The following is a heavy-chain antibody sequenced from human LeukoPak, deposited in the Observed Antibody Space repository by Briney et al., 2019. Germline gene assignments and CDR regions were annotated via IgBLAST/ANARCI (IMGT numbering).Heavy chain of an antibody. CDR2: INPSDGST. V-gene: IGHV1-46*01. J-gene: IGHJ4*02. D-gene: IGHD6-6*01. CDR1: GYTFTSYG. Sequence: ASVKVSCKASGYTFTSYGISWVRQAPGQGLEWMGIINPSDGSTSYAQKFQGRVTMTRDTSTSTVYMELSSLRSDDTAVYYCARGSGYSSSWSDFDYWGQGTLVTVSS. CDR3: ARGSGYSSSWSDFDY.